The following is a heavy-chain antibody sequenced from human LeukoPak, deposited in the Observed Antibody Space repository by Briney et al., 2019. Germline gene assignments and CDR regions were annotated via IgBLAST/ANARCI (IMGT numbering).Heavy chain of an antibody. V-gene: IGHV3-48*04. D-gene: IGHD1-26*01. CDR2: ISSSSSTI. Sequence: GGSLRLSCAASGFSFSSYSMNWVRQAPGKGLEWVSYISSSSSTIYYADSVKGRFTISRDNAKNSLYLQMNSLRAEDTAVYYCAGVGATGLDYWGQGTLVTVSS. J-gene: IGHJ4*02. CDR3: AGVGATGLDY. CDR1: GFSFSSYS.